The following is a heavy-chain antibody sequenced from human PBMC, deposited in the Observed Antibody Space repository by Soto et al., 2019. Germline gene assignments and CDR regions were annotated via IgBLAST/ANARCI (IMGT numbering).Heavy chain of an antibody. CDR1: GFSFTNYE. CDR3: ARESFSASPNFFDY. V-gene: IGHV3-48*03. Sequence: GSLRLSCAVSGFSFTNYEMNWVRQAPGKGLEWIAYIGLSGDTIYYADSVKGRFTISRDHAKNSLELQMNSLRADDTALYYCARESFSASPNFFDYWGRRTQVTVSS. D-gene: IGHD3-16*01. CDR2: IGLSGDTI. J-gene: IGHJ4*02.